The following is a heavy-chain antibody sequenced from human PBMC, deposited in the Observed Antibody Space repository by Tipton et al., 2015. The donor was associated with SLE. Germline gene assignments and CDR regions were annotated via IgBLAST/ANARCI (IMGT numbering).Heavy chain of an antibody. CDR2: ISGSGGST. CDR1: GFTFSSYG. CDR3: ANSPRAGYSGY. Sequence: GSLRLSCAASGFTFSSYGMHWVRQAPGKGLEWVSAISGSGGSTYYADSVKGRFTISRDNSKNTLYLQMNSLRAEDTAVYYCANSPRAGYSGYWGQGTLVTVSS. J-gene: IGHJ4*02. D-gene: IGHD2-2*02. V-gene: IGHV3-23*01.